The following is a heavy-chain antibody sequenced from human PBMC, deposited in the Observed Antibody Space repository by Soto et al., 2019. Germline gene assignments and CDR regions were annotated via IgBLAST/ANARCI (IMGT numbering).Heavy chain of an antibody. V-gene: IGHV3-23*01. J-gene: IGHJ6*02. D-gene: IGHD3-22*01. CDR1: GFTFSSYA. Sequence: GGSLRLSCAASGFTFSSYAMSWVRQAPGKGLEWVSAISGSGGSAYYADSVKGRFTISRDNSKNTLYLQMNSLRAEDTAVYYCAKPIPNYYDSSGYYYYYGMDVWGQGTTVTVSS. CDR3: AKPIPNYYDSSGYYYYYGMDV. CDR2: ISGSGGSA.